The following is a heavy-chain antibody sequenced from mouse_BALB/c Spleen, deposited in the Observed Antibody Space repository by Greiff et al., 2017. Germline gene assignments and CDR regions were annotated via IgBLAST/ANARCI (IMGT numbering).Heavy chain of an antibody. J-gene: IGHJ2*01. D-gene: IGHD2-4*01. CDR2: IDPANGNT. V-gene: IGHV14-3*02. CDR1: GFNIKDTY. CDR3: ARRDYDEEGNYYFDY. Sequence: EVQLQQSGAELVKPGASVKLSCTASGFNIKDTYMHWVKQRPEQGLEWIGRIDPANGNTKYDPKFQGKATITADTSSNTAYLQLSSLTSEDTAVYYCARRDYDEEGNYYFDYWGQGTTLTVSS.